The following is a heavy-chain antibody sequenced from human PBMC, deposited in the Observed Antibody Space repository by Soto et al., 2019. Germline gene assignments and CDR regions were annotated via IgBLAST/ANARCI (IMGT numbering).Heavy chain of an antibody. J-gene: IGHJ4*02. CDR3: AREGIYADSDY. CDR2: ISGDNGNA. Sequence: QVQLVQSGPEVKKPGASVKVSCKASGYSFSNCGIAWMRQAPGQGLEWVGWISGDNGNANYAENLQDRVTLTVDVSTTSAYMELRRLRSDDTAVYFCAREGIYADSDYWGQGTQVTVSS. D-gene: IGHD3-16*01. V-gene: IGHV1-18*01. CDR1: GYSFSNCG.